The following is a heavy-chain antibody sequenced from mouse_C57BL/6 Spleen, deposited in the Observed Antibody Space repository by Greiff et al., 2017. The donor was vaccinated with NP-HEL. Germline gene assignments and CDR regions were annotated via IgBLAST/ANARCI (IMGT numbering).Heavy chain of an antibody. Sequence: EVKLQESGPGLVKPSQSLSLTCSVTGYSITSGYYWNWIRQFPGNKLEWMGYISYDGSNNYNPSLKNRISITRDTSKNQFFLKLNSVTTEDTATYYCARDDYSNYVPFAYWGQGTLVTVSA. D-gene: IGHD2-5*01. CDR3: ARDDYSNYVPFAY. CDR1: GYSITSGYY. V-gene: IGHV3-6*01. CDR2: ISYDGSN. J-gene: IGHJ3*01.